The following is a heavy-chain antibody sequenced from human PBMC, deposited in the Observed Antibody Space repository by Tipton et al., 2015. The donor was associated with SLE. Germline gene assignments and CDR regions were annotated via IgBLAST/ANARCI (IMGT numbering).Heavy chain of an antibody. CDR1: GFSFSDYW. D-gene: IGHD2-21*01. J-gene: IGHJ4*02. Sequence: SLRLSCVASGFSFSDYWMSWVRQVPGKGLEWVANMNQDGSEIYYVDSVKGRFTISRANAKNSLYLQMKSLRAEDTAMYYCARLVETIDYWGQGTLVTVSS. CDR3: ARLVETIDY. CDR2: MNQDGSEI. V-gene: IGHV3-7*03.